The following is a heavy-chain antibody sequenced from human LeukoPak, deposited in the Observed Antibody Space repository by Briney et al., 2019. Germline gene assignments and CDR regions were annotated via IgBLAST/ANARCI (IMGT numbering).Heavy chain of an antibody. CDR3: ARVVSGGHPLYYYYYMDV. CDR1: GGSISSYY. CDR2: IYTSGST. Sequence: SETLSLTCTVSGGSISSYYWSWIRQPAGKGLEWIGRIYTSGSTNYNPSLKSRVTMSVDTSKNQFSLKLSSVTAADTAVYYCARVVSGGHPLYYYYYMDVWGKGTTVTVSS. V-gene: IGHV4-4*07. D-gene: IGHD6-19*01. J-gene: IGHJ6*03.